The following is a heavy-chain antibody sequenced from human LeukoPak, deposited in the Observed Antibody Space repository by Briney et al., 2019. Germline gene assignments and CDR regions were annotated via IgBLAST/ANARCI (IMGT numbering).Heavy chain of an antibody. CDR1: GYTSTGYY. D-gene: IGHD6-13*01. CDR2: INPNNGDT. Sequence: ASVKVSCKASGYTSTGYYMHWVRQAPGPGLEWMAWINPNNGDTKIARKLQGRVTMTRDTSINTAYLELSGLRPDDAAVYYCARSQFRTSNSGAWGFRPWGQGTLVTVTS. J-gene: IGHJ1*01. V-gene: IGHV1-2*02. CDR3: ARSQFRTSNSGAWGFRP.